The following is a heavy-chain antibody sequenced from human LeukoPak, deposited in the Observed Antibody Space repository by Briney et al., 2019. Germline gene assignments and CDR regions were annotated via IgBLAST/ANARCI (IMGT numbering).Heavy chain of an antibody. V-gene: IGHV3-21*01. CDR3: ARDYHYDSSGYYPLGFDY. D-gene: IGHD3-22*01. CDR2: ISSGSSYI. J-gene: IGHJ4*02. Sequence: GGSLRLSCAASGFTFSSYSMNWVRQAPGKGLEWVSSISSGSSYIYYADSVKGRFTISRDNAKNSLYLQMNSLRAEDTAVYYCARDYHYDSSGYYPLGFDYWGQGTLVTVSS. CDR1: GFTFSSYS.